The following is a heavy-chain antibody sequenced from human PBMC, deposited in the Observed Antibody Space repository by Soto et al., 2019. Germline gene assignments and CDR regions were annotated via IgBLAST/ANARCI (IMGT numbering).Heavy chain of an antibody. J-gene: IGHJ4*02. Sequence: SETLSLTCTVSGGSISSSSYYWGWIRQPPGKGLEWIGSIYYSGSTYYNPSLKSRVTISVDKSKNQFSLKLSSVTAAVTAVYYCARVAVAGTRVDYWGQGTLVTVSS. V-gene: IGHV4-39*07. D-gene: IGHD6-19*01. CDR1: GGSISSSSYY. CDR2: IYYSGST. CDR3: ARVAVAGTRVDY.